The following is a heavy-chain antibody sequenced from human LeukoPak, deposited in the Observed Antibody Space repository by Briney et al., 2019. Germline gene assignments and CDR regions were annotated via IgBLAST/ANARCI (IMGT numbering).Heavy chain of an antibody. V-gene: IGHV1-69*05. D-gene: IGHD6-13*01. J-gene: IGHJ6*03. Sequence: ASVKVSCKASGGTFSSYAISWVRQAPGQGLEWMGRIIPIFGTANYAQKFQGRVTITTDESTSTAYMELSSLRSEDTAVYYCARKVAYSSSWPDYYYYYMDVWGKGTTATVSS. CDR2: IIPIFGTA. CDR1: GGTFSSYA. CDR3: ARKVAYSSSWPDYYYYYMDV.